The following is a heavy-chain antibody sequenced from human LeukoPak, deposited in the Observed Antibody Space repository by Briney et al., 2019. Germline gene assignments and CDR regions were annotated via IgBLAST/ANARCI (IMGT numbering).Heavy chain of an antibody. D-gene: IGHD2-2*01. CDR3: ARVRYCSTNRCYDREFDN. V-gene: IGHV4-59*01. CDR1: GGSISNYY. CDR2: IYYSGNT. J-gene: IGHJ4*02. Sequence: PPETLSLTCTVSGGSISNYYWSWIRQPPGKGLEWIGYIYYSGNTNYNPSLKSRVTISVDTSKNQFSLKLNSVTAADTAVYYCARVRYCSTNRCYDREFDNWGQGTLVTVSS.